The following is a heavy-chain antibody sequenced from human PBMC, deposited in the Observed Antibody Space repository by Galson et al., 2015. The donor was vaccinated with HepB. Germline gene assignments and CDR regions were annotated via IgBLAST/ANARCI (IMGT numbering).Heavy chain of an antibody. Sequence: QSGAEVKKAGESLKISCKGSGYSFTSYWIGWVRQMPGKGLEWMGIIYPGDSDTRYSPSFQGQVTISADKSISTAYLQWSSLKASDTAMYYCARRDCSGGSCYDTFDPWGQGTLVTVSS. J-gene: IGHJ5*02. CDR1: GYSFTSYW. D-gene: IGHD2-15*01. CDR2: IYPGDSDT. V-gene: IGHV5-51*01. CDR3: ARRDCSGGSCYDTFDP.